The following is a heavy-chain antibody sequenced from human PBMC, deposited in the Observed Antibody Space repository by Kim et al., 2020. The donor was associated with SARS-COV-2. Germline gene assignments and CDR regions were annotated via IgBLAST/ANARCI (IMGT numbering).Heavy chain of an antibody. CDR2: ISSSSSYT. D-gene: IGHD3-16*01. J-gene: IGHJ6*02. V-gene: IGHV3-11*05. CDR3: AREGNYVWGSYYYYYGMVI. CDR1: GFTFSDYY. Sequence: GGSLRLSCAASGFTFSDYYMSWIRQAPGKGLEWVSYISSSSSYTNYADSVKDRFTISRDNAKNSLYLQMNSLRAEDTAVYYCAREGNYVWGSYYYYYGMVIWGQGTTVTVSS.